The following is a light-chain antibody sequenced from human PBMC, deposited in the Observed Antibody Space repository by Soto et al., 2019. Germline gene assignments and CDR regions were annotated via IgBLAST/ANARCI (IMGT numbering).Light chain of an antibody. V-gene: IGLV3-1*01. CDR2: QDS. Sequence: SSELTQPPSVSVSPGQTASITCSGDKLGAKYACWYRQKPGQSPVLVIYQDSKRASGIPERFSGSNSGDTATLTISGTQAMDEADYYCQAWDSSTVVFGGGTKLTVL. CDR1: KLGAKY. J-gene: IGLJ2*01. CDR3: QAWDSSTVV.